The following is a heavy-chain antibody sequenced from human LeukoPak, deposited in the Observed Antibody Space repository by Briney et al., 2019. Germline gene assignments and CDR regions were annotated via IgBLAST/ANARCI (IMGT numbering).Heavy chain of an antibody. CDR2: IYYSGST. Sequence: PSETLSLTCIVSGGSISSYYWSWIRQPPGKGLEWIGYIYYSGSTNYNPSLKSRVTISVDTSKNQFSLKLSSVTAADTAVYYCARERRYNYGIDYWGQGTPATVSS. V-gene: IGHV4-59*01. J-gene: IGHJ4*02. CDR1: GGSISSYY. D-gene: IGHD5-18*01. CDR3: ARERRYNYGIDY.